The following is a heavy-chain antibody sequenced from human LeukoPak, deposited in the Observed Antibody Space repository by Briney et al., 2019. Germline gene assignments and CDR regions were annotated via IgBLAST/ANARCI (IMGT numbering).Heavy chain of an antibody. D-gene: IGHD3-10*01. J-gene: IGHJ4*02. Sequence: GGSLRLSCAASGFTFSGFWMKWVRQAPGKGLEWVANINQDESQKYYADSVKGRFTISRDNAKNSLYLQMNSLRAEDTAVYYCARGHHTRGVYDYWGQGTLVTVSS. V-gene: IGHV3-7*01. CDR3: ARGHHTRGVYDY. CDR2: INQDESQK. CDR1: GFTFSGFW.